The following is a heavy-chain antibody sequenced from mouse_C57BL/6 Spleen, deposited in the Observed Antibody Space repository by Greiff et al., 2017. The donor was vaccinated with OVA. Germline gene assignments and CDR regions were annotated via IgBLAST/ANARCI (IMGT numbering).Heavy chain of an antibody. CDR1: GYTFTDYN. D-gene: IGHD1-1*01. V-gene: IGHV1-18*01. Sequence: VQLKESGPELVKPGASVKIPCKASGYTFTDYNMDWVKQSHGKSLEWIGDINPNNGGTIYNQKFKGKATLTVDKSSSTAYMELRSLTSEDTAVYYCARGDYGEDAMDYWGQGTSVTVSS. CDR3: ARGDYGEDAMDY. J-gene: IGHJ4*01. CDR2: INPNNGGT.